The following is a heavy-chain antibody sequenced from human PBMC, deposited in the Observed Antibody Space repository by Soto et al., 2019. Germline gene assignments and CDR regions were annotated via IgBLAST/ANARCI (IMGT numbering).Heavy chain of an antibody. J-gene: IGHJ6*02. CDR1: GYTFTSYA. Sequence: QVQLVQSGAEVKKPGASVKVSCKASGYTFTSYAMHWVRQAPGQRLEWMGWINAGNGNTKYSQKFQGRVTITRDTSASTAYMELSSLRSEDTAVYYCARWLGGTTSRPYYYYGMDVWGQGTTVTVSS. CDR2: INAGNGNT. CDR3: ARWLGGTTSRPYYYYGMDV. V-gene: IGHV1-3*01. D-gene: IGHD1-7*01.